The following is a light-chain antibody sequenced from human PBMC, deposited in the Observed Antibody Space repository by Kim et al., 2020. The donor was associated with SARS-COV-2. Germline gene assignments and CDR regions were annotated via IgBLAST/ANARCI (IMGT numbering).Light chain of an antibody. Sequence: SYELTQPPSVSVSPGQTARITCSGDALPKQYAYWYQQKPGQAPVLVIYKDSERPSGIHERVSGSSSGTTVTLTISGVQAEDEADYYCQSADSSGTSWVFG. J-gene: IGLJ3*02. CDR3: QSADSSGTSWV. CDR1: ALPKQY. V-gene: IGLV3-25*03. CDR2: KDS.